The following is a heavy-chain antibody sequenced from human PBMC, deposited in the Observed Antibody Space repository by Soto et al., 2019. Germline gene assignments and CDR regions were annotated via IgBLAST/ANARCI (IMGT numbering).Heavy chain of an antibody. D-gene: IGHD3-10*01. CDR2: IYYSGST. Sequence: SETLSLTCTVSGGSISSSSYYWGWIRQPPXKGLEWIGSIYYSGSTYYNPSLKSRVTISVDTSKNQFSLKLSSVTAADTAVYYCARHLGTSAWFGDYYYYYGMDVWGQGTTVTVSS. J-gene: IGHJ6*02. CDR1: GGSISSSSYY. CDR3: ARHLGTSAWFGDYYYYYGMDV. V-gene: IGHV4-39*01.